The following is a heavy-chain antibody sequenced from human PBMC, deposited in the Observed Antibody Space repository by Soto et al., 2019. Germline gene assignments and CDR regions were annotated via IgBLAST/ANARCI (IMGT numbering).Heavy chain of an antibody. CDR2: ISSSGSTI. D-gene: IGHD3-10*01. CDR1: GFTFSDYY. CDR3: ARVRYYDSGSSINWFDP. J-gene: IGHJ5*02. Sequence: QVHLVESGGGLVKPGGSLRLSCAASGFTFSDYYMSWFRQAPGKGLEWVSYISSSGSTIYYADSVKGRFTISRDNAKNSLYLQMNSLRAEDTAVYYCARVRYYDSGSSINWFDPWGQGTLVTVSS. V-gene: IGHV3-11*01.